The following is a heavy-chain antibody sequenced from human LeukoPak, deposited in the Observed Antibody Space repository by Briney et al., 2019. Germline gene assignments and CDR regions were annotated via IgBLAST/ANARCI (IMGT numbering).Heavy chain of an antibody. Sequence: PGGSLRLSCAASGFTFSDYYMSWIRQAPGKGLEWVSSISSSSYYIYYADSVKGRSTISRDNAKNSLYLQMNSLRAEDTAVYYCARDAWPDTAMVAPFDYWGQGTLVTVSS. D-gene: IGHD5-18*01. J-gene: IGHJ4*02. CDR3: ARDAWPDTAMVAPFDY. CDR1: GFTFSDYY. CDR2: ISSSSYYI. V-gene: IGHV3-11*06.